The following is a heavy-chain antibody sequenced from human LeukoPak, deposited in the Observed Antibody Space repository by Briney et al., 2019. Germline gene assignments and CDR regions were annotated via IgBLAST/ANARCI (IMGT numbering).Heavy chain of an antibody. CDR2: VKYDGSAQ. J-gene: IGHJ4*02. V-gene: IGHV3-7*01. D-gene: IGHD2-2*01. Sequence: GGSLRLSCAASGFTFSDYWMSWLRQAPGKGLEWVAHVKYDGSAQHYVDSVKGRFTISRDNAKNSLYLQMNSLRAEDTAVYYCANHLACGSTSCPSFDYWGQGTLVTVSS. CDR1: GFTFSDYW. CDR3: ANHLACGSTSCPSFDY.